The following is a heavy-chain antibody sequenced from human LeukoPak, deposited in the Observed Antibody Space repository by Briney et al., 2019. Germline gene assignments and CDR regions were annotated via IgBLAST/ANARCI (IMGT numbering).Heavy chain of an antibody. CDR3: ARADNGAREGFDY. CDR2: ISTYNGYT. CDR1: GYPFDNFG. D-gene: IGHD1-1*01. Sequence: GAAVKVSCKASGYPFDNFGLTWVRQAPGQGLEWMGYISTYNGYTNYAQNLQGRVSMTTDTSTNTAYMELRSLRSDDTAVYYCARADNGAREGFDYWGQGTLVTVSS. J-gene: IGHJ4*02. V-gene: IGHV1-18*01.